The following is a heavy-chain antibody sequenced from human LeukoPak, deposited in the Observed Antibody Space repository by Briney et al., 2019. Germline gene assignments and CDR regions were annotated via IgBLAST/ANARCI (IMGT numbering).Heavy chain of an antibody. V-gene: IGHV4-59*01. D-gene: IGHD5-12*01. CDR2: IYYSGST. CDR3: ARVWRGYSGYDSPLDY. Sequence: SETLSLTCNVSGGSISSYYWSWIRQPPGKGLEWIGYIYYSGSTNYNPSLKSRVTISVDTSKNQFSLKLSSVTAADTTVYYCARVWRGYSGYDSPLDYWGQGTLVTVSS. J-gene: IGHJ4*02. CDR1: GGSISSYY.